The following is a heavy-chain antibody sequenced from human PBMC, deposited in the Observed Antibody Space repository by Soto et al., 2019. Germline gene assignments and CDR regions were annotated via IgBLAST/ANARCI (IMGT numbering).Heavy chain of an antibody. CDR3: ARERVLYGDYFDY. Sequence: SQTLSLTCAISGDSVSSNSAAWNWFRQSPSRGLEWLGRTYYRSKWFNEYVVSVRSRITINPDTSKNQFSLQLNSVTPEDTAVYYCARERVLYGDYFDYWGQGTLVTVSS. CDR1: GDSVSSNSAA. CDR2: TYYRSKWFN. V-gene: IGHV6-1*01. J-gene: IGHJ4*02. D-gene: IGHD2-8*01.